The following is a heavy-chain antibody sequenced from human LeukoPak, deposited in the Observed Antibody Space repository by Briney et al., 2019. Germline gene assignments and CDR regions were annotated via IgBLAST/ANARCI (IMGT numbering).Heavy chain of an antibody. CDR1: GFTFSSST. CDR2: INWNGGST. D-gene: IGHD6-13*01. Sequence: GGSLRLSCAASGFTFSSSTMSWVRQAPGKGLEWVSGINWNGGSTGYADSVKGRFTISRDNAKNSLYLQMNSLRAEDTALYYCARVTPGYSSSWYPYYYYYYYMDVWGKGTTVTVSS. J-gene: IGHJ6*03. V-gene: IGHV3-20*04. CDR3: ARVTPGYSSSWYPYYYYYYYMDV.